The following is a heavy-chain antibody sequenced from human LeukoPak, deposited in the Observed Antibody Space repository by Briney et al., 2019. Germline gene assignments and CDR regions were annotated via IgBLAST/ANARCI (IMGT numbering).Heavy chain of an antibody. J-gene: IGHJ4*02. CDR3: AEDRPNYYGSNGHYYRRDGDY. V-gene: IGHV3-23*01. CDR2: ITSSGDGT. D-gene: IGHD3-22*01. Sequence: GGSLRLSCAASGFTFSIYAMSWVRQAPGKGLQWVSSITSSGDGTYYADSVKGRFTISRDNSENMLYLQMNSLRVEDTAVYFCAEDRPNYYGSNGHYYRRDGDYWGQGTLVTVSS. CDR1: GFTFSIYA.